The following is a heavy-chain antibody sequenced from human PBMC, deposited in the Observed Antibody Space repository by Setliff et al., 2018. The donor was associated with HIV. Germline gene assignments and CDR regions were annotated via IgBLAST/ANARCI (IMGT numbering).Heavy chain of an antibody. D-gene: IGHD6-19*01. CDR3: AKDSSGWLGYFDY. J-gene: IGHJ4*02. CDR2: ISGSGGST. V-gene: IGHV3-23*01. Sequence: PGGSLRLSCAASGFTFSSYSMNWVRQAPGKGLEWVSAISGSGGSTYYADSVKGRFTLSRDNSKNTLYLQMNSRRAEDTAVYYCAKDSSGWLGYFDYWGQGTLVTVSS. CDR1: GFTFSSYS.